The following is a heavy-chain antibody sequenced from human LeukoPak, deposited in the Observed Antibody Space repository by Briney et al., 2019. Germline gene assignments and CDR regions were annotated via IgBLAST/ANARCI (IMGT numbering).Heavy chain of an antibody. CDR3: TRVPRELGAW. V-gene: IGHV1-8*01. CDR2: INPNTGYT. D-gene: IGHD3-16*01. Sequence: GASVKVSCKASGYTFTSYDINWVRPATGQGLEWMGFINPNTGYTAYSQKFKGRVTLTRDTSISTAYMELSSLRSEDTALYYCTRVPRELGAWWGQGTLVTVSS. J-gene: IGHJ4*02. CDR1: GYTFTSYD.